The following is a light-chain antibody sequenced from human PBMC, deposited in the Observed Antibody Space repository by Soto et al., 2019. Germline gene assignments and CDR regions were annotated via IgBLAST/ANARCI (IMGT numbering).Light chain of an antibody. J-gene: IGLJ1*01. CDR3: SSYTPISTYV. V-gene: IGLV2-14*01. CDR2: DVR. Sequence: QSVLTQPASVSGSPGQSITISCTGTSRDVGGYNYVSWYQQHPGKAPKLMIYDVRNRPSGVSNRFSGSKSVNTASLTISGPQAEDEADYYCSSYTPISTYVFGTGTKVTVL. CDR1: SRDVGGYNY.